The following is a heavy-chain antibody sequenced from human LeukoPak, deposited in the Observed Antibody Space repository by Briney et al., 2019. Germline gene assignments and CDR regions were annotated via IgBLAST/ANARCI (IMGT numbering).Heavy chain of an antibody. CDR2: INHSGST. CDR3: ARARGGYSYGYHY. CDR1: GGSFSGYY. V-gene: IGHV4-34*01. Sequence: PSETLSLTCAVYGGSFSGYYWSWIRQPPGQGLEWIGEINHSGSTNYNPSLKSRVTISVDTSKNQFSLKLSSVTAADTAVYYCARARGGYSYGYHYWGQGTLVTVSS. D-gene: IGHD5-18*01. J-gene: IGHJ4*02.